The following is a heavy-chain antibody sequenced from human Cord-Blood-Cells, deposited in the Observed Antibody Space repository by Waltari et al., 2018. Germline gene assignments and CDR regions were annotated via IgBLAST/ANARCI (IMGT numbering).Heavy chain of an antibody. D-gene: IGHD3-10*01. CDR3: ARNVRNGSGKGAFDI. J-gene: IGHJ3*02. CDR2: INPNSGGT. CDR1: GYPFTASY. V-gene: IGHV1-2*04. Sequence: QVQLVQSGAEVKKPGASVKVSCKASGYPFTASYMHWVLQAPGQGLEWMGWINPNSGGTNYAQKFQGWVTMTRDTSISTAYMELSRLRSDDTAVYYCARNVRNGSGKGAFDIWGQGTMVTVSS.